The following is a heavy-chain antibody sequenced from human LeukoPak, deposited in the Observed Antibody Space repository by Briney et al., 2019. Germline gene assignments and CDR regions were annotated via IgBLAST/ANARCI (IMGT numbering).Heavy chain of an antibody. Sequence: GGSLRLSCAASGFTFSSYGMHWVRQAPGKGLEWVAFIRYDGSNKYYADSVKGRFTISRDNSKNTLYLQMNSLRAEDTAVYYCAKDPTRWFGELLNWGQGTLVTVSS. CDR3: AKDPTRWFGELLN. CDR1: GFTFSSYG. CDR2: IRYDGSNK. J-gene: IGHJ4*02. D-gene: IGHD3-10*01. V-gene: IGHV3-30*02.